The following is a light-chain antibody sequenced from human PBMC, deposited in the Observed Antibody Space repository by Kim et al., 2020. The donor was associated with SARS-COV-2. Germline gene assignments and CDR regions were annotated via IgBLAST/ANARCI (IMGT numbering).Light chain of an antibody. V-gene: IGLV1-44*01. CDR1: RSNIGENS. CDR3: ASWDDSLNAWV. CDR2: SNN. J-gene: IGLJ3*02. Sequence: GKRVTSCGSGSRSNIGENSVNWYQQLPGTAPRLVMYSNNQRPSGFPDRFSGSKSGTSASLAISGLRSEDEADYFCASWDDSLNAWVFGGGTQLTVL.